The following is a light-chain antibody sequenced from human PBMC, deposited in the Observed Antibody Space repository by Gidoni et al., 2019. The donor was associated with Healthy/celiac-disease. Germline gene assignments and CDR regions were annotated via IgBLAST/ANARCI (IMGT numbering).Light chain of an antibody. Sequence: DIQMTQSPSSLSASVGDRVTITCRASQSISSYLNWYQQKPGKAPKLLIYAASSLQSGVPSRFSGSGSGTDFTLTISSMKPEDFATYYCQQSSSTPTLPFTFGHGTKVDIK. V-gene: IGKV1-39*01. J-gene: IGKJ3*01. CDR1: QSISSY. CDR2: AAS. CDR3: QQSSSTPTLPFT.